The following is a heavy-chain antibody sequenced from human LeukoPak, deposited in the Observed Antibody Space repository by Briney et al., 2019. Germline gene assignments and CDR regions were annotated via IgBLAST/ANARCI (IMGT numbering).Heavy chain of an antibody. CDR1: GYSISSGYY. CDR3: GGLYCSGGSCYSGWFDP. J-gene: IGHJ5*02. Sequence: PSPTLSLTCTVSGYSISSGYYWGWIRQPPGKGLEWIGSIYYSGSTYYNPSLKSRVTISVDTSKNQFSLKLSSVTAADTAVYYCGGLYCSGGSCYSGWFDPWGQGTLVTVSS. CDR2: IYYSGST. V-gene: IGHV4-38-2*02. D-gene: IGHD2-15*01.